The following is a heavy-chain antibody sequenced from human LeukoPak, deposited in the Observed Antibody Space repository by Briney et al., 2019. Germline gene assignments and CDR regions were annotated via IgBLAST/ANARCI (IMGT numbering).Heavy chain of an antibody. V-gene: IGHV1-18*01. J-gene: IGHJ4*02. CDR3: ARTGRPVSGATVDY. CDR2: ISAYNGNT. CDR1: GYTFTSYG. Sequence: ASVTVSCKASGYTFTSYGISWVRQAPGQGIEWMGWISAYNGNTNYAQKLQGRVTMTTDTSTSTAYMELRSLRSDDTAVYYCARTGRPVSGATVDYWGQGTLVTVSS. D-gene: IGHD1-26*01.